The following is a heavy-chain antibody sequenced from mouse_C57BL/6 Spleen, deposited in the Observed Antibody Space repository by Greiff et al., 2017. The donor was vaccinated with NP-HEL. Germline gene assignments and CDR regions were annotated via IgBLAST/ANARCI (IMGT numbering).Heavy chain of an antibody. Sequence: QVQLQQSGAELVRPGASVTLSCTASGYTFTDYEMHWVKQTPVHGLEWIGAIDPDTGGTAYNQKFKGKAILTADKSSSTAYMELRSLTSEDSAVYYCKRHHDGRTWFDYWGQGTMVTVSA. J-gene: IGHJ3*01. D-gene: IGHD2-12*01. CDR2: IDPDTGGT. V-gene: IGHV1-15*01. CDR3: KRHHDGRTWFDY. CDR1: GYTFTDYE.